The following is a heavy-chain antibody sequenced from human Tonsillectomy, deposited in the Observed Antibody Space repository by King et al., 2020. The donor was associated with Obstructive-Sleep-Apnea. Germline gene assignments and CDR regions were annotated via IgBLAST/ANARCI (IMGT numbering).Heavy chain of an antibody. CDR1: AYTFTSYD. CDR2: RNPHSGNT. Sequence: QLVQSGAEVKKPGASVKVSCKASAYTFTSYDINWVRQAPGQGLEWMGWRNPHSGNTGYAQKFQGRLTMTRDTSISTAYMELSSLTSEDAALYFCARGVYLDYWGQGTRVTVSS. J-gene: IGHJ4*02. CDR3: ARGVYLDY. V-gene: IGHV1-8*01.